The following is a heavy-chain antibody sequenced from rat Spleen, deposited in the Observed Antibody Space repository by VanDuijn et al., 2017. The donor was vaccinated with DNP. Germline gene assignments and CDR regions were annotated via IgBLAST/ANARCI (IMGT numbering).Heavy chain of an antibody. J-gene: IGHJ1*01. CDR1: GFTFSDYN. V-gene: IGHV5S10*01. Sequence: EVQLVESGGGVVQSGRSLKVSCAASGFTFSDYNMAWVRQTPKKGLEWVATITYDGSKTYYRDSVKGRFTISRDNAKSTLYLQMDSLRSEDTATYYCARHWYFDFWGPGTMVTVSS. CDR3: ARHWYFDF. CDR2: ITYDGSKT.